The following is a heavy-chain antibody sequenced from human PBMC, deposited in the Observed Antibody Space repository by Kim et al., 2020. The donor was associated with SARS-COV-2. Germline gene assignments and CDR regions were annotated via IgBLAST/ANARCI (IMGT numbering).Heavy chain of an antibody. D-gene: IGHD2-2*01. CDR3: AAKEGYCSSTSCYPDY. Sequence: SLKSRVTISVDTSKNQCSLKLSSVTAADTAVYYCAAKEGYCSSTSCYPDYWGQGTLVTVSS. V-gene: IGHV4-59*01. J-gene: IGHJ4*02.